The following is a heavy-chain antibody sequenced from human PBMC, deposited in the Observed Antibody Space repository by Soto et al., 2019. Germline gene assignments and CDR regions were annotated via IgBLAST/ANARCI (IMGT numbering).Heavy chain of an antibody. D-gene: IGHD6-19*01. CDR2: INHSGST. CDR3: ARAKGSSCWKNWYFDL. CDR1: GGSFSGYY. J-gene: IGHJ2*01. V-gene: IGHV4-34*01. Sequence: QVQLQQWGAGLLKPSETLSLTCAVYGGSFSGYYWSWIRQPPGKGLEWIGEINHSGSTNYNPSLKSRVTIAVDTSKNQFSLKLSSVTAADTAVYYCARAKGSSCWKNWYFDLWGRGTLVTVSS.